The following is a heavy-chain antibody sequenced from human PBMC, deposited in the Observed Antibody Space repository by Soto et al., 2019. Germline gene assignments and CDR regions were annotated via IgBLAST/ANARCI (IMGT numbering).Heavy chain of an antibody. Sequence: SGTLSPTRTFSGCFNRGFFWSLIRQTPRKGLEWIGYIHYSGSTKSNPSLKSRVTISVDTSRNQVSLKLSSVTAADSAVYFCARARYQLLHPYYYGMDVWGQGTTVTVSS. D-gene: IGHD2-2*01. J-gene: IGHJ6*02. V-gene: IGHV4-59*01. CDR2: IHYSGST. CDR3: ARARYQLLHPYYYGMDV. CDR1: GCFNRGFF.